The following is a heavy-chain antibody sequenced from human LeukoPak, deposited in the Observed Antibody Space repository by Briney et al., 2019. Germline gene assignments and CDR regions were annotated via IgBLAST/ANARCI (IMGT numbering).Heavy chain of an antibody. CDR2: ITSSSSSM. Sequence: GGSLRLSCVASGFTFSIYTMSWVRQAPGKGLEWVSSITSSSSSMYSADSVKGRLTISRDNAKNSLYLQMNSLRAEDTAVYYCARDLAWGGYWGQGTLITVSS. V-gene: IGHV3-21*01. J-gene: IGHJ4*02. CDR1: GFTFSIYT. CDR3: ARDLAWGGY. D-gene: IGHD7-27*01.